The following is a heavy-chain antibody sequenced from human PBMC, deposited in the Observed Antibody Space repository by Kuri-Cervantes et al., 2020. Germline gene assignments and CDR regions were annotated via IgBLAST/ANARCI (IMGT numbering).Heavy chain of an antibody. CDR1: GFTFSSYE. CDR3: ARDGHYYGSGSPFDP. CDR2: INSDGSIT. Sequence: ETLSLTCAASGFTFSSYEMNWVRQAPGKGLVWVSRINSDGSITSYADSVKGRSTISRDNSKNTLYLQMNSLRAEDTAVYYCARDGHYYGSGSPFDPWGQGTLVTVSS. D-gene: IGHD3-10*01. J-gene: IGHJ5*02. V-gene: IGHV3-74*01.